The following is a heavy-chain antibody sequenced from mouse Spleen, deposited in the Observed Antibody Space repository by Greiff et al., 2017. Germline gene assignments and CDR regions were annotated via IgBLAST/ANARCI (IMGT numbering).Heavy chain of an antibody. J-gene: IGHJ3*01. CDR3: ARDGSSGYWFAY. CDR1: GFTFTDYY. CDR2: IRNKANGYTT. V-gene: IGHV7-3*02. D-gene: IGHD3-1*01. Sequence: DVQLVESGGGLVQPGGSLRLSCATSGFTFTDYYMSWVRQPPGKALEWLGFIRNKANGYTTEYSASVKGRFTISRDNSQSILYLQMNTLRAEDSATYYCARDGSSGYWFAYWGQGTLVTVSA.